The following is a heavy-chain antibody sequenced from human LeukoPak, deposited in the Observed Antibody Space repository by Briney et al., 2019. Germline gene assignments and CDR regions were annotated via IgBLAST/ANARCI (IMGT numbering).Heavy chain of an antibody. D-gene: IGHD3-22*01. CDR2: IYYSGST. V-gene: IGHV4-59*08. CDR3: AGHNEITMIVVSYFDY. J-gene: IGHJ4*02. CDR1: GDSISPYY. Sequence: PSETLSLTCTVSGDSISPYYWSWIRQPPGKGLEWIGYIYYSGSTYYNPSLKSRVTISVDTSKNQFSLKLSSVTAADTAVYYCAGHNEITMIVVSYFDYWGQGTLVTVSS.